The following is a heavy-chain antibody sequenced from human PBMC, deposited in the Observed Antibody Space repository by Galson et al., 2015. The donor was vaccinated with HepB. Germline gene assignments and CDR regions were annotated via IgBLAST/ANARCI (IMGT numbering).Heavy chain of an antibody. CDR1: GYTFTGYY. D-gene: IGHD3-9*01. Sequence: SVKVSCKASGYTFTGYYMHWVRQAPGQGLEWMGWINPNSGGTNYAQKFQGRVTMTRDTSISTAYMELSRLRSDDTAVYYCARDWDDILTGYAPDYWGQGTLVTVSS. CDR3: ARDWDDILTGYAPDY. V-gene: IGHV1-2*02. J-gene: IGHJ4*02. CDR2: INPNSGGT.